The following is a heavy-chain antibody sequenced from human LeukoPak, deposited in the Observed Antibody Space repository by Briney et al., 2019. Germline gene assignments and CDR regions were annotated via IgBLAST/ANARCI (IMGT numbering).Heavy chain of an antibody. Sequence: SETLSLTCAVYGGSFSGYYWSWIRQPPGKGLEWIREINHSGSTNYNPSLKSRVTISVDTSKNQFSLKLSSVTAADTAVYYCARGGFRSTYSSSWSRGFDYWGQGTLVTVSS. J-gene: IGHJ4*02. CDR2: INHSGST. CDR3: ARGGFRSTYSSSWSRGFDY. V-gene: IGHV4-34*01. CDR1: GGSFSGYY. D-gene: IGHD6-13*01.